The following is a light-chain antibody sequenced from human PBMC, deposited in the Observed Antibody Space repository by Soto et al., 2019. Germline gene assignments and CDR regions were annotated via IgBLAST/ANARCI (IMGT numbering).Light chain of an antibody. CDR1: QNISVW. V-gene: IGKV1-5*01. CDR2: DAS. CDR3: QQYDSSSPT. Sequence: DIPMTQSPSTLSASVGDGVTITCRASQNISVWLAWYQQRPGKAPKFVIHDASSLETGVPSRFSGTGSGTEFTLTIRSLQPDDFATYYCQQYDSSSPTFGQGTKLEIK. J-gene: IGKJ2*01.